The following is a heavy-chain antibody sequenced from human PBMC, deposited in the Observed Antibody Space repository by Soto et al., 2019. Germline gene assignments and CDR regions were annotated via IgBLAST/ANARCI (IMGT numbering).Heavy chain of an antibody. CDR1: GGTFSSYA. D-gene: IGHD3-10*01. CDR3: ARVRGTMVRGVMLSVFDY. J-gene: IGHJ4*02. CDR2: IIPIFGTA. Sequence: QVQLVQSGAEVKKPGSSVKVSCKASGGTFSSYAISWVRQAPGQGLEWMGGIIPIFGTANYAQKFQGRVTITADESTSTDYMELSSLRSEDTAVYYCARVRGTMVRGVMLSVFDYWGQGTLVTVSS. V-gene: IGHV1-69*01.